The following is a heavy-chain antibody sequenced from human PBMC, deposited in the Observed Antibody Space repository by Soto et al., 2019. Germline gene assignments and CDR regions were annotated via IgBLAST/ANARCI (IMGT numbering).Heavy chain of an antibody. CDR1: EFTFANAW. J-gene: IGHJ4*02. CDR3: TSLYYGH. CDR2: IKSKADGGTT. V-gene: IGHV3-15*02. Sequence: EVQLVESGGALVKPGGSLRLSCAASEFTFANAWISWVRQSPVKGLEWVGRIKSKADGGTTDYAAPVKGRFTISRDESQNTLYLQMNSLKTEDTAVYDCTSLYYGHWGQGTLGTVSS. D-gene: IGHD4-17*01.